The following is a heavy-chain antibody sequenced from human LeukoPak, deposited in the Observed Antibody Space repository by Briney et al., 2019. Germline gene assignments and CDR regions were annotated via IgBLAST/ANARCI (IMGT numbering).Heavy chain of an antibody. Sequence: GGSLRLSCAASGFTFSTYAMSWVRQAPGKGLEWVSTISGYGGITYYADSVKGRFTISRDNSKNTLYLQMNSLRAEDTAIYFCAKCSGSTWRTDYWGQGTLVTVSS. CDR1: GFTFSTYA. J-gene: IGHJ4*02. CDR3: AKCSGSTWRTDY. D-gene: IGHD6-13*01. V-gene: IGHV3-23*01. CDR2: ISGYGGIT.